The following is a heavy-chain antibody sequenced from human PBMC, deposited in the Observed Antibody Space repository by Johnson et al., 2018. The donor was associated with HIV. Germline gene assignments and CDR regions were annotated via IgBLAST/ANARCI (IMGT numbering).Heavy chain of an antibody. Sequence: QVQLVESGGDLVQPGGSLRLSCVASGFTFSNYGMHWVRQAPGKGLEWVAFIRNDGSNKYYVDSVKGRFTISRDNSKNTLHLQMNSLGGEDTAVYYCAKGRIVGALQSAFDIWGQGTMVTVSS. CDR3: AKGRIVGALQSAFDI. CDR1: GFTFSNYG. D-gene: IGHD1-26*01. J-gene: IGHJ3*02. CDR2: IRNDGSNK. V-gene: IGHV3-30*02.